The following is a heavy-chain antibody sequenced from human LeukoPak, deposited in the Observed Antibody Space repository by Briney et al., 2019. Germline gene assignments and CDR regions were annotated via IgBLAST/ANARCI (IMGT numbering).Heavy chain of an antibody. CDR3: VRAGGISNTLDY. J-gene: IGHJ4*02. CDR1: GFTFATYD. D-gene: IGHD2-21*01. V-gene: IGHV3-48*03. Sequence: PGGSLRPSCTILGFTFATYDMDWVPQTPGKGLGWLSYISSSGRTTNYADSGKGRLTISRHNAQKSLNLQMNGLTAEDRAVYYCVRAGGISNTLDYWGEGAQV. CDR2: ISSSGRTT.